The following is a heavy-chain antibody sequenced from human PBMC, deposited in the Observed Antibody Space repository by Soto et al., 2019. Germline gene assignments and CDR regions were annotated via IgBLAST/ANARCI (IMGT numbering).Heavy chain of an antibody. J-gene: IGHJ6*02. Sequence: GESLKISCKGSGYSFTSYWIGWVRQMPGKGLEWMGIIYPGDSDTRYNPSFQGQVTISADKSISTAYLQWSSLKASDTAMYYCARRHPYYYYYYGMDVWGQGTTVTVSS. CDR2: IYPGDSDT. CDR1: GYSFTSYW. V-gene: IGHV5-51*01. CDR3: ARRHPYYYYYYGMDV.